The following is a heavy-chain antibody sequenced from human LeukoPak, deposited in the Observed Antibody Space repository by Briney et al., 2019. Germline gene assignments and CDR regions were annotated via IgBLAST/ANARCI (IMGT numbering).Heavy chain of an antibody. D-gene: IGHD3-10*01. J-gene: IGHJ3*02. Sequence: PLETLSLTCAVSGYSISSGYYWGWIRQPPGKGLEWIGSIYHSGSTYYNPSLKSRVTISVDTSKNQFSLKLSSVTAADTAVYYCARQGELPRAFDIWGQGTMVTVSS. CDR1: GYSISSGYY. CDR2: IYHSGST. CDR3: ARQGELPRAFDI. V-gene: IGHV4-38-2*01.